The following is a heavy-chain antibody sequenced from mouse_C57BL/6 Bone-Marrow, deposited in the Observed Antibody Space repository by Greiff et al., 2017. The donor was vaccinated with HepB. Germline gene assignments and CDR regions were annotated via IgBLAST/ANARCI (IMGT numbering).Heavy chain of an antibody. CDR1: GYAFSSYW. CDR2: IYPGDGDT. D-gene: IGHD1-1*01. J-gene: IGHJ4*01. Sequence: VQLQQSGAELVKPGASVKISCKASGYAFSSYWMNWGKQRPGKGLEWIGQIYPGDGDTNYNGKFKGKATLTADKSSSTAYMQLSSLTSEDSAVYFCAGLLRAMDYWGQGTSVTVSS. CDR3: AGLLRAMDY. V-gene: IGHV1-80*01.